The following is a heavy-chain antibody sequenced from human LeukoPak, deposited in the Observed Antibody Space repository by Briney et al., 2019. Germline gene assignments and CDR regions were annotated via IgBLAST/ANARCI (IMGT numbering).Heavy chain of an antibody. J-gene: IGHJ4*02. Sequence: GGSLRLFCAASGFTVSSNFMTWVRQAPGKGLEWVSVIYRDGTTYYADSVKGRFTISRDTSRNTLDLQMNSLRAEDTAVYYCAKTGGPWDWGQGDLVTVSS. CDR3: AKTGGPWD. CDR2: IYRDGTT. V-gene: IGHV3-53*01. CDR1: GFTVSSNF. D-gene: IGHD7-27*01.